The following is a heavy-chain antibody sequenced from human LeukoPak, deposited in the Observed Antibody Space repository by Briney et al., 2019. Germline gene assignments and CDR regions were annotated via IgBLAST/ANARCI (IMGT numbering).Heavy chain of an antibody. CDR1: GGSISSGGYY. V-gene: IGHV4-31*03. CDR3: ARQRGYSGYPDGNWFDP. CDR2: IYYSGST. J-gene: IGHJ5*02. D-gene: IGHD5-12*01. Sequence: SETLSLTCTVSGGSISSGGYYWSWIRQHPGKGLEWIGYIYYSGSTYYNPSLKSRVTISVDTSKNQFSLKLSSATAADTAVYYCARQRGYSGYPDGNWFDPWGQGTLVTVSS.